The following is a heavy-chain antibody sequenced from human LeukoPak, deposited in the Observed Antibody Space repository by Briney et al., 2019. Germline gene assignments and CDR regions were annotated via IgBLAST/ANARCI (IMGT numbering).Heavy chain of an antibody. CDR1: GGSIGSYY. Sequence: SETLSLTCAVSGGSIGSYYWSWIRQPPGKGLEWIGYIYYGGNTDHNPSLKSRVSISVDTSKNQVSLRLTSVTAADTAVYYCARGTISMDVWGRGTTVTISS. CDR3: ARGTISMDV. CDR2: IYYGGNT. J-gene: IGHJ6*03. D-gene: IGHD3-9*01. V-gene: IGHV4-59*01.